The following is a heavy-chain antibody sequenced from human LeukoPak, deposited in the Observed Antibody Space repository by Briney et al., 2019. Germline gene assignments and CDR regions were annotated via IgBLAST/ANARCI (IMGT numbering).Heavy chain of an antibody. CDR1: GGSISSSSYY. J-gene: IGHJ4*02. V-gene: IGHV4-39*01. CDR2: IYYSGST. CDR3: ARMSEVSTREDY. Sequence: PSETLSLTCTVSGGSISSSSYYWGWIRQPPGKGLEWIGSIYYSGSTYYNPSLKSRVTISVDTSKNQFSLKLSSVTAADTAVYYCARMSEVSTREDYWGQGTLVTVSS. D-gene: IGHD5/OR15-5a*01.